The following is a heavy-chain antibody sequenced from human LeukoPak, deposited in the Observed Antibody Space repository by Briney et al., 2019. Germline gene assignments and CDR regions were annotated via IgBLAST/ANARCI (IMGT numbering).Heavy chain of an antibody. D-gene: IGHD4-17*01. CDR1: GFSFSNFA. CDR2: IGVGAGRT. Sequence: PGGSLRLSCAASGFSFSNFAMNWVRQAPGKGLEWVSAIGVGAGRTYYADSVKGRFTISRDNAKNSLYLQMNSLRAEDTAVYYCARDLSSDYGDYDSGGYWGQGTLVTVSS. J-gene: IGHJ4*02. CDR3: ARDLSSDYGDYDSGGY. V-gene: IGHV3-23*01.